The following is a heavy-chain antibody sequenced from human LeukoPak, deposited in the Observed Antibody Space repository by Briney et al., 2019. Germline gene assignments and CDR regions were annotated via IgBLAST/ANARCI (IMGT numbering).Heavy chain of an antibody. CDR3: ARLKWGTTLWFDP. D-gene: IGHD1-1*01. V-gene: IGHV4-59*08. CDR2: IYDNGST. CDR1: DGSINNYY. Sequence: SETLSLTCTVTDGSINNYYWNWLRQPPGKGLEWIGYIYDNGSTNYNASLKSRVTMSVDTSKNQFSLKLSSVTAADTAVYYCARLKWGTTLWFDPWGQGTLVTVAS. J-gene: IGHJ5*01.